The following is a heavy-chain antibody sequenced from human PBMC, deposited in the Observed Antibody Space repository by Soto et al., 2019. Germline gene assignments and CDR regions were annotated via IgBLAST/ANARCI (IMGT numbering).Heavy chain of an antibody. D-gene: IGHD2-21*01. Sequence: QVQLVQSGTEVQKPGASVKVSCKTSGYTFTSFVIHWVRQAPGQGLEWMGRTIPGKGDTISSQRFQGRVPMTTDTAAGTVYMELSSLRSEDTAVYYCARALFGDKDSYFGYWGQGTLVTVCS. CDR2: TIPGKGDT. CDR1: GYTFTSFV. J-gene: IGHJ4*02. V-gene: IGHV1-3*01. CDR3: ARALFGDKDSYFGY.